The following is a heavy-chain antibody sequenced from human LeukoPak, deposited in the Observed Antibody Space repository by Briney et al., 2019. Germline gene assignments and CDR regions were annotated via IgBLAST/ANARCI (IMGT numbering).Heavy chain of an antibody. CDR3: ARKVGATNWFDP. V-gene: IGHV1-2*02. J-gene: IGHJ5*02. CDR1: GYTFTGYY. Sequence: ASVKVSCEASGYTFTGYYMHWVRQAPGQGLEWMGWINPNSGGTNYAQKFQGRVTMTRDTSISTAYMELSRLRSDDTAVYYCARKVGATNWFDPWGQGTLVTVSS. CDR2: INPNSGGT. D-gene: IGHD1-26*01.